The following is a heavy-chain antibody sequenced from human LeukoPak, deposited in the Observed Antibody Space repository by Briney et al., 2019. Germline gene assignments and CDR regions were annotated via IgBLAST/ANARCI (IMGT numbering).Heavy chain of an antibody. V-gene: IGHV4-59*11. Sequence: PSETLSLTCTVSGGSIGRHYWSWIRQPPGKGLEWIGYIYYSGSPNYSPSLKSRVTISGDTSKNQLSLKLSSVTAADTAVYYCARAGISGWGYFQHWGQGTLVTVSS. CDR1: GGSIGRHY. D-gene: IGHD6-19*01. CDR3: ARAGISGWGYFQH. CDR2: IYYSGSP. J-gene: IGHJ1*01.